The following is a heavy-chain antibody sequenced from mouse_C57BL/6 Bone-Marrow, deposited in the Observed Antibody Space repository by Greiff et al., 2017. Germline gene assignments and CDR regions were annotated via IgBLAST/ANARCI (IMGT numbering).Heavy chain of an antibody. J-gene: IGHJ2*01. Sequence: VQLQQPGAELVRPGTSVKLSCKASGYTFTSYWMHWVKQRPGQGLEWIGVIDPSDSYTKYNQKFKGKATLTVDTSSSTAYLQLSSLTSEDSAVYYCASPIGIYFDYWGQGTTLTVSS. D-gene: IGHD3-1*01. CDR1: GYTFTSYW. V-gene: IGHV1-59*01. CDR3: ASPIGIYFDY. CDR2: IDPSDSYT.